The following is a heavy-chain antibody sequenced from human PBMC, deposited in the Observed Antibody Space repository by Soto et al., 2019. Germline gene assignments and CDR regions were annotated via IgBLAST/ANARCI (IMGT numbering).Heavy chain of an antibody. J-gene: IGHJ6*02. D-gene: IGHD2-2*01. CDR3: ARHYCSSTSCYPVYYYYYGMDV. V-gene: IGHV5-51*01. CDR1: GYSFTSYW. Sequence: GESVKISCKGSGYSFTSYWIGWVRQMPGKGLEWMGIIYPGDSDTRYSPSFQGQVTISADKSISTAYLQWSSLKASDTAMYYCARHYCSSTSCYPVYYYYYGMDVWGQGTTVTVSS. CDR2: IYPGDSDT.